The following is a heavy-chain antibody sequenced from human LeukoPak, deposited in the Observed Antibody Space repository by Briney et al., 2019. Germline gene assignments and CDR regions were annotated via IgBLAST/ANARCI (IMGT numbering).Heavy chain of an antibody. V-gene: IGHV3-48*02. Sequence: GGSLRLSCAASGFTFSSYSMNWVRQAPGKGLEWVSYISSDSRTIYYANSVKGRFTISRDNAKNSLYLQMKSLRDEDTAVYYCARYGSGTSYITNYFDYWGQGTLVTVSS. J-gene: IGHJ4*02. CDR3: ARYGSGTSYITNYFDY. CDR1: GFTFSSYS. CDR2: ISSDSRTI. D-gene: IGHD3-10*01.